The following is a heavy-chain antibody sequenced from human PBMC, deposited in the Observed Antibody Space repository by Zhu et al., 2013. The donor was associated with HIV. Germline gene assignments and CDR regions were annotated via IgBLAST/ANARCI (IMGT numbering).Heavy chain of an antibody. CDR2: ISAYNGNT. J-gene: IGHJ3*02. CDR3: ARDSPAFYGSGNWKTGAFDI. D-gene: IGHD3-10*01. CDR1: GYTFSNYE. Sequence: QVQLVQSGGEVKKPGASVKVSCKASGYTFSNYEISWVRRAPGQGLEWMGWISAYNGNTKYAQKFEGRVTMTTDTSTATAYMELRSLRSDDTATYYCARDSPAFYGSGNWKTGAFDIWAKGQWSPSLQ. V-gene: IGHV1-18*01.